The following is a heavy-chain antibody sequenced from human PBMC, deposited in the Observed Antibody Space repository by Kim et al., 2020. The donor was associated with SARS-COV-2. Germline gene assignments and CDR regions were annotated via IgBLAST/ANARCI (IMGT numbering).Heavy chain of an antibody. Sequence: VKGRFTISRDNSKNTLYLQMTSLRAEDTAVYYCAKGGSLTGYYDYYGMDVWGQGTTVTVSS. J-gene: IGHJ6*02. V-gene: IGHV3-23*01. CDR3: AKGGSLTGYYDYYGMDV. D-gene: IGHD3-9*01.